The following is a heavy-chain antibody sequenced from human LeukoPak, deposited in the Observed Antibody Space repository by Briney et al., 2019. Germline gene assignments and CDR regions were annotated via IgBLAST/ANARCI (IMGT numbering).Heavy chain of an antibody. V-gene: IGHV3-48*01. J-gene: IGHJ4*02. CDR2: ISSSSSPI. Sequence: GGSLRLSCAASGFTFSGYSMNWVRQAPGKGLEWVSYISSSSSPIYYADSVKGRFTISRDNAKNSLYLQMNSLRAEDTAVYYCAKGPVAGRYFDYWGQGTLVTVSS. CDR3: AKGPVAGRYFDY. D-gene: IGHD6-19*01. CDR1: GFTFSGYS.